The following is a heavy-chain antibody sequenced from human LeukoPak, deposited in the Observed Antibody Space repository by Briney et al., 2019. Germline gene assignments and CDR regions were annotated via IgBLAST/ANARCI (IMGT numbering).Heavy chain of an antibody. D-gene: IGHD1-20*01. V-gene: IGHV4-30-4*01. Sequence: SETLSLTCSVSGGSISSGDYFWTWIRQPPGKGLEYIGYIYYSGTTYYNPSLKSRITMSVDMSANQFSLRLTSVSAADTAVYYCARGNYNWNPVALGFDYWGQGTLVTVSS. CDR2: IYYSGTT. CDR1: GGSISSGDYF. J-gene: IGHJ4*02. CDR3: ARGNYNWNPVALGFDY.